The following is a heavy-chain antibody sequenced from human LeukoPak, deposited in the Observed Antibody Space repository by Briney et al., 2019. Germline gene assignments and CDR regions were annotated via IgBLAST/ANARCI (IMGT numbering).Heavy chain of an antibody. V-gene: IGHV3-30-3*01. Sequence: GRSLRLSCAASGFTFSSYAMHWVRQAPGKGLEWVAVISYDGSNKYYADSVKGRFTISRDNSKNTLYLQMNSLRAEDTAVYYCAKDLEGGFSGYYYYYYGMDVWGQGTTVTVSS. D-gene: IGHD3-3*01. CDR1: GFTFSSYA. J-gene: IGHJ6*02. CDR3: AKDLEGGFSGYYYYYYGMDV. CDR2: ISYDGSNK.